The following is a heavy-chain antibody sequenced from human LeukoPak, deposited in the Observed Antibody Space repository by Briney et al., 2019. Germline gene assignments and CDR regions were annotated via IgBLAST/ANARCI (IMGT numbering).Heavy chain of an antibody. CDR3: ARAATYYYGSGSHGAFDI. CDR1: GFTFSGYW. Sequence: GGSLRLSCAASGFTFSGYWMHWVRHAPGKGLVWVSRINSDGSSTSYADSVKGRFTISSDNAKNTLYLQMNSLRAEDTAVYYCARAATYYYGSGSHGAFDIWGQGTMVTVSS. CDR2: INSDGSST. D-gene: IGHD3-10*01. J-gene: IGHJ3*02. V-gene: IGHV3-74*01.